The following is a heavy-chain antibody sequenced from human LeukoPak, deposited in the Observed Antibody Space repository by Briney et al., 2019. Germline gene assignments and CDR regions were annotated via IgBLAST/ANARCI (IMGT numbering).Heavy chain of an antibody. Sequence: ASVKVSCKASGYTFTSYDINWVRQATGQGLEWMGWMNPNTGNSGSAQRFQGRVTMTRDTSISTAYMELSSLRSEDAAVYYCARGPLVRLPSSFDPWGQGTLVTVSS. CDR3: ARGPLVRLPSSFDP. J-gene: IGHJ5*02. V-gene: IGHV1-8*01. D-gene: IGHD3-16*02. CDR2: MNPNTGNS. CDR1: GYTFTSYD.